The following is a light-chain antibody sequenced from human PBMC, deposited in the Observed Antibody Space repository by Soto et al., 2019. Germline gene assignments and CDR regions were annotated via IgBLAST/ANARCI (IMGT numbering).Light chain of an antibody. CDR2: TDY. J-gene: IGLJ2*01. Sequence: QSVLTQPPPTFGPPGQRLPIPCLEAGSKVGINAVHWYQQFPGTAPRLLIYTDYQRPSGVPGRFSGSKSGTSASLAISGLQSEDEADYYCAAWDDSLGGLVFGGGTQLTVL. CDR3: AAWDDSLGGLV. CDR1: GSKVGINA. V-gene: IGLV1-44*01.